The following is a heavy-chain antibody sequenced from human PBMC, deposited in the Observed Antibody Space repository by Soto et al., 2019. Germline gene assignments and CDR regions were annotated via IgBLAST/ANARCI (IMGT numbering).Heavy chain of an antibody. D-gene: IGHD4-17*01. CDR3: ARVHTVTTYFDV. Sequence: ASVKVSCKASGYTFTSYDINCVRQATGQGLEWMGWMNPNSGNTGSAQRFQGRLTMTRNTSINTAYMELTSLTSEDAAVYFCARVHTVTTYFDVWGRGTLVTVSS. J-gene: IGHJ2*01. CDR1: GYTFTSYD. CDR2: MNPNSGNT. V-gene: IGHV1-8*01.